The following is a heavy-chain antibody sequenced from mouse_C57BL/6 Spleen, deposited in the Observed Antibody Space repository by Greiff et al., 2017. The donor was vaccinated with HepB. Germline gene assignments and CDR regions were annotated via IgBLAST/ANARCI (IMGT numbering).Heavy chain of an antibody. CDR3: ARDLGGSTPFAY. Sequence: DVQLVESGGGLVKPGGSLKLSCAASGFTFSSYAMSWVRQTPEKRLEWVATISDGGSYTYSPDNVKGRFTISRDNAKNNLYLQMSHLKSEDTAMYYCARDLGGSTPFAYWGQGTLVTVSA. J-gene: IGHJ3*01. V-gene: IGHV5-4*01. CDR2: ISDGGSYT. D-gene: IGHD1-1*01. CDR1: GFTFSSYA.